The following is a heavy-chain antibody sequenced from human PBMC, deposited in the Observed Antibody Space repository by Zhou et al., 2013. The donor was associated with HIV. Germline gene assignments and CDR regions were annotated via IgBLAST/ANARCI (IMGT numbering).Heavy chain of an antibody. J-gene: IGHJ5*02. CDR1: GGTFSTYA. CDR2: FIPRFRTT. V-gene: IGHV1-69*15. Sequence: QVQLVQSGAEVKKPGSSVKVSCKTSGGTFSTYAISWVRQAPGQGPEWMGMFIPRFRTTNSAQNFQGRLTISADESAATAYMELGSLTSDDTAVYYCAREQGGGQWPGRSGRPWGQGPWSPSPQ. CDR3: AREQGGGQWPGRSGRP. D-gene: IGHD6-19*01.